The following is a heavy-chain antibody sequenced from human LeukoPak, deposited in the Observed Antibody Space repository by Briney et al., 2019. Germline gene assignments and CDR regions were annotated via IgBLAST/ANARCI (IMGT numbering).Heavy chain of an antibody. Sequence: SLRLSCAPSVFTFHKYGMHWVRPAPPKGRGWVAIISYAGSNPYYAASVKCRFSISRENSKSTLYLQMNSLGAEDTAVYYCAKERGWELLYFDYWGQGTLVTVSS. CDR2: ISYAGSNP. J-gene: IGHJ4*02. CDR3: AKERGWELLYFDY. D-gene: IGHD1-26*01. CDR1: VFTFHKYG. V-gene: IGHV3-30*06.